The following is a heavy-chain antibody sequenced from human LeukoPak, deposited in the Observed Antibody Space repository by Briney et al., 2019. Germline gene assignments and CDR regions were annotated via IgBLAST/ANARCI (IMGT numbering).Heavy chain of an antibody. Sequence: GGSLRLSCAASGFTFSSYWMHWVRQAPGKGLAWVSRINSDGSSTSYADSVKGRFTISRDNAKNTLYLQMNSLRAEDTAVYYCARVNNYYDSSGYRIWGQGTLVTVSS. D-gene: IGHD3-22*01. CDR3: ARVNNYYDSSGYRI. J-gene: IGHJ4*02. CDR2: INSDGSST. CDR1: GFTFSSYW. V-gene: IGHV3-74*01.